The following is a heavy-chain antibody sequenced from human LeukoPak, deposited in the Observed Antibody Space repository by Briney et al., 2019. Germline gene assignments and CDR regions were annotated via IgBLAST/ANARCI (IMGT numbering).Heavy chain of an antibody. V-gene: IGHV3-7*01. CDR2: INQDGSEK. CDR1: GFPSSSYW. D-gene: IGHD1-26*01. CDR3: ARNSGSYYRGHFDY. Sequence: QTGGSRRLSFAASGFPSSSYWMSWVRQAPGKGLEWVANINQDGSEKYYVDSVKGRFTISRDNAKNSLYLQMNSLRAEDTAVYYCARNSGSYYRGHFDYWGQGTLVTVSS. J-gene: IGHJ4*02.